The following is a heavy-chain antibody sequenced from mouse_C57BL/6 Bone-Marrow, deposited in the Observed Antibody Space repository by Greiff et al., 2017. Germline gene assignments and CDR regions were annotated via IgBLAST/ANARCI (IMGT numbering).Heavy chain of an antibody. D-gene: IGHD2-5*01. J-gene: IGHJ1*03. CDR2: IDPENGDT. Sequence: VQLQQSGAELVRPGASVQLSCTASGFNIKDDYMHWVKQRPEQGLEWIGWIDPENGDTEYASKFQGKATITADTSSNTAYLQLSSLTSEDTAVYYCTTPTIVTRVWGTGTTVTVSS. V-gene: IGHV14-4*01. CDR3: TTPTIVTRV. CDR1: GFNIKDDY.